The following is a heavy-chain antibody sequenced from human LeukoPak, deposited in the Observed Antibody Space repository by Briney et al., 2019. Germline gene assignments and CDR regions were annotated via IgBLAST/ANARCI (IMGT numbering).Heavy chain of an antibody. D-gene: IGHD6-13*01. CDR2: IYPGDSDS. J-gene: IGHJ4*02. CDR1: GYRFTNYW. Sequence: GGSLKISFEASGYRFTNYWIVWVRPMPGKGLEWMGIIYPGDSDSRYSPSFQGQVTMSADKSISTAYLYWSSLKPSDTAMYYCARRRAASGTWVFDYWGQGTLVTASS. V-gene: IGHV5-51*01. CDR3: ARRRAASGTWVFDY.